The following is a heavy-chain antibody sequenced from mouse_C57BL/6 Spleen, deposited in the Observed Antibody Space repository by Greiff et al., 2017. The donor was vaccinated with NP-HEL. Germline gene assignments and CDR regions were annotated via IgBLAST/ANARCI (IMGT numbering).Heavy chain of an antibody. D-gene: IGHD2-3*01. CDR3: ARDDGYYGYYFDY. CDR1: GYAFSSSW. V-gene: IGHV1-82*01. J-gene: IGHJ2*01. Sequence: QVQLQQSGPELVKPGASVKISCKASGYAFSSSWMNWVKQRPGKGLEWIGRIYPGDGDTNYNGKFKGKATLTADKSSSTAYMQLSSLTSEDAAVYFCARDDGYYGYYFDYWGQGTTLTVSS. CDR2: IYPGDGDT.